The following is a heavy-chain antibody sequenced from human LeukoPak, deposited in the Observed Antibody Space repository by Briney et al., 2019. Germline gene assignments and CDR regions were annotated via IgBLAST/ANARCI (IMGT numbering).Heavy chain of an antibody. CDR1: GGSIRSSSYY. V-gene: IGHV4-39*01. J-gene: IGHJ4*02. CDR3: ARRTVTTFPEYYFDY. D-gene: IGHD4-11*01. CDR2: IYFSGST. Sequence: ASEALSLTCTVSGGSIRSSSYYSGWTRQPPGKGLEWIGRIYFSGSTYYSPSLKSRVTISVDTSKNQFSLKLSSVTAADTAVYYCARRTVTTFPEYYFDYWGQGTLVTVSS.